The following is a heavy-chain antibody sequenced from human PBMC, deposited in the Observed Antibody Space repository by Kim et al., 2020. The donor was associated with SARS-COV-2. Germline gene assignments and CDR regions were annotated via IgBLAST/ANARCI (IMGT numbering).Heavy chain of an antibody. J-gene: IGHJ4*02. CDR3: ARGFTATGLAY. D-gene: IGHD4-4*01. CDR2: TYYNSKWYY. V-gene: IGHV6-1*01. CDR1: GDNVNSGA. Sequence: QTLSLTCVISGDNVNSGAWNWIRQSPSRGLEWLGRTYYNSKWYYDYGLSVRSRITINADTSKNQFSLQLNSVTPEDTAVYLCARGFTATGLAYWGQGTL.